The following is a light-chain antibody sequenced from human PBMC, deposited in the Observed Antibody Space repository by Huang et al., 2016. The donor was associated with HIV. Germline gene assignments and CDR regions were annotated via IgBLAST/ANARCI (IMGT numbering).Light chain of an antibody. CDR1: QSVGGY. CDR3: QQPGS. J-gene: IGKJ2*01. CDR2: DTP. V-gene: IGKV3-11*01. Sequence: EIVLTQSPATLSLSPGERATLSCRASQSVGGYQAGYQQKPGQAPRLLIYDTPTRATCIPARFSGSWSETDFTLTISSLEPEDFAVYYCQQPGSFGQGTKVDIK.